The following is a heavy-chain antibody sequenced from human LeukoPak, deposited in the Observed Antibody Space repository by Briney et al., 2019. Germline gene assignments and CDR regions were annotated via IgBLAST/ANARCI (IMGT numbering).Heavy chain of an antibody. Sequence: PGGSLRLSCAASGFTFSSYWMSWVRQAPGKGLEWVANIKQDGSEKYYVDSVKGRFTISRDNSKNSLYLQMNSLRTEDTALYYCAKDAVAVAGSNYYYYMDVWGKGTTVTVSS. CDR1: GFTFSSYW. CDR3: AKDAVAVAGSNYYYYMDV. D-gene: IGHD6-19*01. J-gene: IGHJ6*03. V-gene: IGHV3-7*03. CDR2: IKQDGSEK.